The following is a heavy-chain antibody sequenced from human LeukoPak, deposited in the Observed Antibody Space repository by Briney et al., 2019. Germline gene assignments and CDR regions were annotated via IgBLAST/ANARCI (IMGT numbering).Heavy chain of an antibody. CDR3: ARHIGGGIEDMDV. J-gene: IGHJ6*03. Sequence: PSETLSLTCTVSGGSIGTYYGSWVRQSPGKGLEWIGYIYVTGNRYNPYLQSRVTIDTSRNQFFLKMSSVTAADTAVYYCARHIGGGIEDMDVWGKGTKVTVSS. D-gene: IGHD3-16*02. CDR1: GGSIGTYY. V-gene: IGHV4-59*08. CDR2: IYVTGN.